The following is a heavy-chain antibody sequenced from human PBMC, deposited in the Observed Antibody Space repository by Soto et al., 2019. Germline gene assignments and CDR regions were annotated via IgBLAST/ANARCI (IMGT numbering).Heavy chain of an antibody. V-gene: IGHV3-21*01. Sequence: GGSLRLSCAASGFTFSSYTMNWVRQAPGKGLEWVSSISSSSSYIYYADSVKGRFTISRDNAKNSLYLQMNGLRSEDTAVYYCARDLGAWPDYWGQGTLVTVSS. CDR2: ISSSSSYI. J-gene: IGHJ4*02. D-gene: IGHD1-26*01. CDR3: ARDLGAWPDY. CDR1: GFTFSSYT.